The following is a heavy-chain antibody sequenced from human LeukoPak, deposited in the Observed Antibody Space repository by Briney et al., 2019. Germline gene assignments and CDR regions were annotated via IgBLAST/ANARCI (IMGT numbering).Heavy chain of an antibody. J-gene: IGHJ3*02. CDR1: GGSISSSSYY. CDR2: IYYSGST. CDR3: ARHQYRDLTDAFDI. D-gene: IGHD1-14*01. Sequence: PSETLSLTCTVSGGSISSSSYYWGWIRQPPGKGLEWIGSIYYSGSTYYNPSLKSRVTISVDTSKNQFSLKLSSVTAADTAVYYCARHQYRDLTDAFDIWGQGTMVTVSS. V-gene: IGHV4-39*01.